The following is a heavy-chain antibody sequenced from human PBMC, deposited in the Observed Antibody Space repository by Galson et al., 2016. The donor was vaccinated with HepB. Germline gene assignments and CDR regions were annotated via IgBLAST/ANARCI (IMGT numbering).Heavy chain of an antibody. CDR3: VRDFDY. Sequence: SLRLSCAASGFTFKTYAMSWVRQAPGKGLEWVSVIDDXGANIYYADSVKGRFTISRDNSDNTLSLQMNRLRAEDTARYYCVRDFDYWGRGTQVTVSS. CDR2: IDDXGANI. J-gene: IGHJ4*02. CDR1: GFTFKTYA. V-gene: IGHV3-23*01.